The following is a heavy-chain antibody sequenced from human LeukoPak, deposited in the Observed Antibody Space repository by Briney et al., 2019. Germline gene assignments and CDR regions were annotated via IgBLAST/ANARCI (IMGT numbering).Heavy chain of an antibody. Sequence: GESLKISCKGSGYSFTSYWIGWVRQMPGKGLEWMGIMYPGDSDTRYSPSFQGQVTISADKSISTAYLQWSSLKASDTAMYYCARRARACTNGVCDAYYMDVWGKGTTVTVSS. J-gene: IGHJ6*03. CDR2: MYPGDSDT. D-gene: IGHD2-8*01. CDR1: GYSFTSYW. V-gene: IGHV5-51*01. CDR3: ARRARACTNGVCDAYYMDV.